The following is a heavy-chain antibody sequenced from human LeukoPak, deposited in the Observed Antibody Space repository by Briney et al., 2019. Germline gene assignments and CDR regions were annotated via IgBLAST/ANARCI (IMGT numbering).Heavy chain of an antibody. CDR1: GGSLTTNNYY. CDR3: VRHCPTLILKAADYFDP. J-gene: IGHJ5*02. CDR2: IYYTGST. D-gene: IGHD2-15*01. V-gene: IGHV4-39*01. Sequence: SETLSLTCTVSGGSLTTNNYYWGWIRQPPGKGLEWIGTIYYTGSTYYNPSLKSRVTISVDTSESQLFLKMNSVTAADTAIYYCVRHCPTLILKAADYFDPWGQGTVVTVSP.